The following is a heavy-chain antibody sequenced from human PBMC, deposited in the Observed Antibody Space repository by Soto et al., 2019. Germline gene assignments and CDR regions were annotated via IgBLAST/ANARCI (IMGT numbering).Heavy chain of an antibody. J-gene: IGHJ3*02. CDR3: AKDRYGLGGHDAFHI. CDR2: ISGSGSST. Sequence: GGSLRLSCAASGFTFRSYTMSWVRQAPGKGLEWVSGISGSGSSTYYADSVKGRFTISRDNSKNTLYLQMNSLRAEDTALYYCAKDRYGLGGHDAFHIWGQGTLVTVSS. D-gene: IGHD3-10*01. CDR1: GFTFRSYT. V-gene: IGHV3-23*01.